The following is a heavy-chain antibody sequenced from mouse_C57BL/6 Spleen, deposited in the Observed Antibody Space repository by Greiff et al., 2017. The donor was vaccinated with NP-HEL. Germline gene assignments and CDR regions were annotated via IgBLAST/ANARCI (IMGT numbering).Heavy chain of an antibody. Sequence: EVQLKESGAELVRPGASVKLSCTASGFNIKDDYMHWVKQRPEQGLEWIGWIDPENGDTEYASKFQGKATITADTSSNTAYLQLSSLTSEDTAVYYCTKAYYSNAMDYWGQGTSVTVSS. CDR3: TKAYYSNAMDY. CDR2: IDPENGDT. D-gene: IGHD2-5*01. J-gene: IGHJ4*01. CDR1: GFNIKDDY. V-gene: IGHV14-4*01.